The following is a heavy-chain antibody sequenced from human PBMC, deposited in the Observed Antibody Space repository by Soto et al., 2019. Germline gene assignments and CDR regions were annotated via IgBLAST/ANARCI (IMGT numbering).Heavy chain of an antibody. J-gene: IGHJ4*02. CDR1: GFTFSSYS. V-gene: IGHV3-21*01. Sequence: GGSLRLSCAASGFTFSSYSMNWVRQAPGKGLEWVSSISSSSSYIYYADSVKGRFNISRDNAKKSLYLQMNSLRAEDTAVYYCARVRSSGWYVCDYWGQGTLVTVSS. D-gene: IGHD6-19*01. CDR3: ARVRSSGWYVCDY. CDR2: ISSSSSYI.